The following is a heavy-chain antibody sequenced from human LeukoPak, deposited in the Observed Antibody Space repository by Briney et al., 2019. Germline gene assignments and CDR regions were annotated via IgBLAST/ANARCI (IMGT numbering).Heavy chain of an antibody. CDR3: ARAYGDVLNWFDP. V-gene: IGHV3-33*01. Sequence: PGGSLRLSCAASGFTFSGYGMHWVRQAPGKGLEWVAVIWYDGSNKYYADSVKGRFTISRDNSKNTLYLQMNSLRAEDTAVYYCARAYGDVLNWFDPWGQGTLVTVSS. D-gene: IGHD4-17*01. CDR2: IWYDGSNK. J-gene: IGHJ5*02. CDR1: GFTFSGYG.